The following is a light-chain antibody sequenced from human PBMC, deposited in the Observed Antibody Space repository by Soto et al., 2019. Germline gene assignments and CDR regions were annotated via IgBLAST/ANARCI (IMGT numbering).Light chain of an antibody. V-gene: IGKV3-15*01. Sequence: ERVMTQSTATMSVYPGERATLSFRASQSVSINVAWYQQKPGLPPRPLIYGASTRATGIPARFTGSGSGTEFTLTISSLQSEDFAVYYCQQYNNWPRAFGQGTNVDIK. J-gene: IGKJ1*01. CDR2: GAS. CDR3: QQYNNWPRA. CDR1: QSVSIN.